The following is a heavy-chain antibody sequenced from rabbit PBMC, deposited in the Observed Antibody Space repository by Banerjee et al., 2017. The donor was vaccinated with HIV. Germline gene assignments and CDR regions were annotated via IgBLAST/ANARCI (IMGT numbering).Heavy chain of an antibody. D-gene: IGHD4-1*01. CDR1: GFDFNNYYM. Sequence: QEQLVESGGGLVQPGGSLTLSCKASGFDFNNYYMSWVRQAPGKGLEWIACINTSSGNTVYASWAKGRFTISKTSSTTVTLQMTSLTAADTATYFCARDLAGVIGWNFNFWGPGTLVTVS. J-gene: IGHJ4*01. CDR2: INTSSGNT. V-gene: IGHV1S45*01. CDR3: ARDLAGVIGWNFNF.